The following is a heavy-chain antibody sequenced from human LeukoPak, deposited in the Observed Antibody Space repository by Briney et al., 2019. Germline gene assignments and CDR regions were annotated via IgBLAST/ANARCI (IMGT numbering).Heavy chain of an antibody. J-gene: IGHJ4*02. CDR1: GFTFSAYG. CDR3: ARGAETATLPDY. V-gene: IGHV3-33*01. D-gene: IGHD5-24*01. Sequence: GSLRLSCAASGFTFSAYGMEWVRQAPGKGLEWVAAIWSDASNKYYADSVKGRFTISRDNSKNTLYLQMNSLRDGDTAVYYCARGAETATLPDYWGQGALVTVS. CDR2: IWSDASNK.